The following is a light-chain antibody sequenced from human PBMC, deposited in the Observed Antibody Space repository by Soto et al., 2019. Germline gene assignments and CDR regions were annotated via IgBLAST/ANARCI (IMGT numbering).Light chain of an antibody. CDR1: QSVTSTY. J-gene: IGKJ1*01. V-gene: IGKV3-20*01. CDR3: QQYGSSHT. CDR2: GAS. Sequence: IVMTQSPATLSVSPGERATLSCRASQSVTSTYLAWYQQKPGQAPRLLIYGASSRAIGIPDRFSGSVSGSDFILNINRLEPEDFAVYYCQQYGSSHTFGQGTKV.